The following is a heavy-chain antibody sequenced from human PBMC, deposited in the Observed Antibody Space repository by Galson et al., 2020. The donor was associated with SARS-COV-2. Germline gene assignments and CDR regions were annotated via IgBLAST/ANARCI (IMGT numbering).Heavy chain of an antibody. CDR3: AAHDYGDYNANYYYYNFDV. V-gene: IGHV1-2*02. CDR1: GYMFTGYY. Sequence: ASVKVSCQASGYMFTGYYLHWVRQAPAQGLEWMGWINPKSGDTNYAQKFQGRVTMTRDTSISSAYMELSRLDSDDTAVYYCAAHDYGDYNANYYYYNFDVWGQGTTVTVS. CDR2: INPKSGDT. D-gene: IGHD4-17*01. J-gene: IGHJ6*02.